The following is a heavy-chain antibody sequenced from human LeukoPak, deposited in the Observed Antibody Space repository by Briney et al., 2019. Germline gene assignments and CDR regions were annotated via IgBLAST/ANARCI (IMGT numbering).Heavy chain of an antibody. CDR3: ARVYHIASVSSYFDY. J-gene: IGHJ4*02. CDR2: LRFDGSEE. Sequence: GGSLRLSCAASGFAFSSYGMHWVRQSPGKGLEWVAFLRFDGSEEYYADSVKGRFTISRDTSKNTLYLQMNSLRADDTAVYYCARVYHIASVSSYFDYWGQGTLVTVSS. CDR1: GFAFSSYG. V-gene: IGHV3-30*02. D-gene: IGHD6-6*01.